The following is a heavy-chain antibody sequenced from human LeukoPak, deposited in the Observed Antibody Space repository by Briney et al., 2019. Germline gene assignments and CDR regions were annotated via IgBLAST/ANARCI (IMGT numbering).Heavy chain of an antibody. CDR2: ISSTSSYI. V-gene: IGHV3-21*01. CDR3: ARLYYYYGMDV. CDR1: GXTFSNYG. Sequence: GGSLRLSCAASGXTFSNYGMNWVRQAPGKGLEWVSSISSTSSYIYYADSVRGRFTISRDNAKNSLYLQMNSLRAEDTAVYYCARLYYYYGMDVWGQGTTVTVSS. J-gene: IGHJ6*02.